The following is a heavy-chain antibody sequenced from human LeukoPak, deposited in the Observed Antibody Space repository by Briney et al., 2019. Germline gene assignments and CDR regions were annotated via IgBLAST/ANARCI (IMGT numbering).Heavy chain of an antibody. CDR2: ISGSGGST. Sequence: GGSLRLSCAASGFTFSSYAMSWVRQAPGKGLEWVSAISGSGGSTYYADSVKGRFTISRDNSKNTLYLQMNSLRAEDTAVYYCARFRTAMQLWKGYYFDYWGQGTLVTVSS. CDR3: ARFRTAMQLWKGYYFDY. J-gene: IGHJ4*02. V-gene: IGHV3-23*01. D-gene: IGHD5-18*01. CDR1: GFTFSSYA.